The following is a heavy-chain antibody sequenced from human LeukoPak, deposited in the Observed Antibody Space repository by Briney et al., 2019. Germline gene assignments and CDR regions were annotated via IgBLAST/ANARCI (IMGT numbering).Heavy chain of an antibody. V-gene: IGHV3-30*03. CDR1: GFTFSNYG. J-gene: IGHJ4*02. CDR3: ATDLDSSSSPIDY. Sequence: GGSPRLSCAASGFTFSNYGIHWVRQAPGKGLEWVAVISYDGSNKYYADSVKGRFTISRDNSKNTLYLQMNSLRAEDTAVYYCATDLDSSSSPIDYWGQGTLVTVSS. D-gene: IGHD6-6*01. CDR2: ISYDGSNK.